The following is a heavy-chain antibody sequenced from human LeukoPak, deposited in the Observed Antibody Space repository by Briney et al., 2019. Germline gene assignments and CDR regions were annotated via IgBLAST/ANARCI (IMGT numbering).Heavy chain of an antibody. CDR2: INQDGSEK. V-gene: IGHV3-7*04. Sequence: PGGSLRLSCAASGFTFSSYWMNWVRQAPGKGLEWVANINQDGSEKYYVDSVKGRFTISRDNAKNSLYLQMNSLRAEDTGVYYCAGGLYYYYFYMDVWGKGTTVTVSS. J-gene: IGHJ6*03. CDR3: AGGLYYYYFYMDV. CDR1: GFTFSSYW. D-gene: IGHD5-12*01.